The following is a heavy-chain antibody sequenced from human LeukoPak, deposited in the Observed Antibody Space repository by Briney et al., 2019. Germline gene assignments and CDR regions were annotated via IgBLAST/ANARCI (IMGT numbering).Heavy chain of an antibody. CDR1: GYTLTDYY. D-gene: IGHD3-22*01. J-gene: IGHJ4*02. CDR2: INPNSGGT. CDR3: ARVGYYESSGYYEY. Sequence: ASVKVSCKASGYTLTDYYMHWVRQAPGQGLEWMGRINPNSGGTNYAQKFQGRVTMTRDTSISTVYMELSRLRSDDTTVYYCARVGYYESSGYYEYWGQGTLVTVSS. V-gene: IGHV1-2*06.